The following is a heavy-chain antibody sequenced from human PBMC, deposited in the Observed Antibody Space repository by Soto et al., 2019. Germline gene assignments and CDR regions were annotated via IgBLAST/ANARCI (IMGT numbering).Heavy chain of an antibody. V-gene: IGHV3-33*01. J-gene: IGHJ4*02. Sequence: QVQLVESGGGVVQPGRSLRLSCAASGFSLSNYGMHWVRQAPGKGLEWVAVIWHDGSIQQYADSVKGRFTISRDNSKNPLSLQMNSLRGEETAMFYCATDKSCSPFDYWGPGTLVTVSS. CDR1: GFSLSNYG. CDR2: IWHDGSIQ. D-gene: IGHD3-10*01. CDR3: ATDKSCSPFDY.